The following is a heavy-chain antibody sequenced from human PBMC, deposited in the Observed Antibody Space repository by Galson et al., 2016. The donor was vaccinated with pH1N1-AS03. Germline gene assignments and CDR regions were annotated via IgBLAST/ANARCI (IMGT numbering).Heavy chain of an antibody. V-gene: IGHV4-39*01. Sequence: LSLTCTISGGSISSRDHYWVWIRQTPGKGLEWIGHIYYSGNSYYNPSLKSRVNFSVDTSKNQFSLKLASVTAADTAVYYCAKTVFTDAFDIWSPGTRVSVSS. CDR3: AKTVFTDAFDI. J-gene: IGHJ3*02. CDR2: IYYSGNS. CDR1: GGSISSRDHY. D-gene: IGHD4-11*01.